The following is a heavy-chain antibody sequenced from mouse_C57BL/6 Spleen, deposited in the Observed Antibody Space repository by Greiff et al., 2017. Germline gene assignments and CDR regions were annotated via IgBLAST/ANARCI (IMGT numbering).Heavy chain of an antibody. D-gene: IGHD2-4*01. V-gene: IGHV1-81*01. J-gene: IGHJ3*01. CDR1: GYTFTSYG. CDR2: FFPRSGNT. Sequence: VMLVESGAELARPGASVKLSCKASGYTFTSYGISWVKQRTGQGLEWIGEFFPRSGNTYYNEKFKGKATLTADKSSSPAYMGLRSLTSEDSAVYFCSRSDYDDWCAYWGQGTLVTVSA. CDR3: SRSDYDDWCAY.